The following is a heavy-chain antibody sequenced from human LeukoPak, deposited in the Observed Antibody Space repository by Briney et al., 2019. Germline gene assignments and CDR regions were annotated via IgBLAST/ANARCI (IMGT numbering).Heavy chain of an antibody. CDR1: GFTFSSYS. Sequence: GSLRLSCAAAGFTFSSYSMIWVRQAPGKGLEWIGEIYRTGSANYNPSLKSRVTISVDKSKNQFSLSLNSVTAADTAVYYCVRCGSYCLDYWGQGTLVTVSS. CDR2: IYRTGSA. D-gene: IGHD1-26*01. J-gene: IGHJ4*02. CDR3: VRCGSYCLDY. V-gene: IGHV4-4*02.